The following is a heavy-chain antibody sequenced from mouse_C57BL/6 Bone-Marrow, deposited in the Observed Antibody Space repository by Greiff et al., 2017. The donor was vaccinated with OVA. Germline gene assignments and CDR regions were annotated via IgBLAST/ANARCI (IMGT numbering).Heavy chain of an antibody. CDR2: IYPGSGST. Sequence: QVHVKQSGAELVKPGASVKMSCKASGYTFTSYWITWVKQRPGQGLEWIGDIYPGSGSTNYNEKFKSKATLTVDTSSSTAYMQLSSLTSEDSAVYYCARRYYGRWFAYWGQGTLVTVSA. J-gene: IGHJ3*01. CDR3: ARRYYGRWFAY. D-gene: IGHD1-1*01. V-gene: IGHV1-55*01. CDR1: GYTFTSYW.